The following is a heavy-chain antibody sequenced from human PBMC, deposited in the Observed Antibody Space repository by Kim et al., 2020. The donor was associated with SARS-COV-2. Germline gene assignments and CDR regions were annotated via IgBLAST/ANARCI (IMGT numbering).Heavy chain of an antibody. J-gene: IGHJ4*02. Sequence: SETLSLTCTVSGGSISSYYWSWIRQPPGKGLEWIGYIYYSGSTNYNPSLKSRVTISVDTSKNQFSLKLSSVTAADTAVYYCARLVYSSGWHGDYWGQGTLVTVSS. CDR2: IYYSGST. CDR3: ARLVYSSGWHGDY. CDR1: GGSISSYY. D-gene: IGHD6-19*01. V-gene: IGHV4-59*08.